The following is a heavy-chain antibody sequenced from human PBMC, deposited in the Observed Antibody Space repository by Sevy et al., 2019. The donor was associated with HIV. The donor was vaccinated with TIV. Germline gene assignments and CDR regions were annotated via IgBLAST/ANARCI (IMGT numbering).Heavy chain of an antibody. CDR1: VGSVSSGSYY. V-gene: IGHV4-61*01. Sequence: SETLSLTCTVSVGSVSSGSYYWSWIRQPPGKGLEWIGYIYYSGSTNYNPSLKSRVTISVDTSKNQFSLKLSSVTAADTAVYYCARGAGGYSSSWSFDYWGQGTLVTVSS. CDR2: IYYSGST. D-gene: IGHD6-13*01. J-gene: IGHJ4*02. CDR3: ARGAGGYSSSWSFDY.